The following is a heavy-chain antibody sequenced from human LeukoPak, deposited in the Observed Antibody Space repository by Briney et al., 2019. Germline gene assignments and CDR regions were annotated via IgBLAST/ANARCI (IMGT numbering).Heavy chain of an antibody. Sequence: SETLSLTCAVYGGSFSGYYWSWIRQPPGKGLEWIGEINHSRSTNYNPSLKSRVTISVDTSKNQFSLKLSSVTAADTAVYYCASRKYYDFWARDYFDYWGQGTLVTVSS. CDR1: GGSFSGYY. V-gene: IGHV4-34*01. CDR2: INHSRST. D-gene: IGHD3-3*01. J-gene: IGHJ4*02. CDR3: ASRKYYDFWARDYFDY.